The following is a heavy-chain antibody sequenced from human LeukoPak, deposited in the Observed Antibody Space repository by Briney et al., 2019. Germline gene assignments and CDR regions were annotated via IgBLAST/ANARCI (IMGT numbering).Heavy chain of an antibody. V-gene: IGHV1-69*04. Sequence: ASVKVSCKASGGTFSSYAIIWVRQAPGQGLEWMGRIIPILGIANYAQKFQGRVTITADKSASTAYMELSSLRSEDTAVYYCARAGEGAFDIWGQGTMVTVSS. D-gene: IGHD7-27*01. CDR2: IIPILGIA. CDR3: ARAGEGAFDI. J-gene: IGHJ3*02. CDR1: GGTFSSYA.